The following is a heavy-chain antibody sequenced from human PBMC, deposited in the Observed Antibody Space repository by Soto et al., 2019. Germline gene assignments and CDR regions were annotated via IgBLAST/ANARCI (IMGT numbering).Heavy chain of an antibody. CDR2: IWYDGSDK. J-gene: IGHJ4*02. D-gene: IGHD3-16*01. CDR1: GFTFSSHG. V-gene: IGHV3-33*01. Sequence: QVQLVESGGGVLQPGRSLRLSCAASGFTFSSHGMHWVRHTPGRGLEWVAGIWYDGSDKYYADSVRGRFTIYRDNSKKPVYLQMTSLRAEDTAVYDCARWGDDKRLDYWGQGSLVTVSS. CDR3: ARWGDDKRLDY.